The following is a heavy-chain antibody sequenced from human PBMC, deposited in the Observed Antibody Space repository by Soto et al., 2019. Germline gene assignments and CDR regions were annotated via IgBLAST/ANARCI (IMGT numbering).Heavy chain of an antibody. Sequence: QVQLQESGPGLVKPSRNLSLTCTVSGGSISSGGYYWSWIHQHPGKGLEWIGYIYYSGSTYYNPSLKSRVTISVDTSKNQFSLKLSSVTAADTAVYYCARSYGDYYGYYFDYWGQGTLVTVSS. CDR1: GGSISSGGYY. J-gene: IGHJ4*02. D-gene: IGHD4-17*01. CDR3: ARSYGDYYGYYFDY. V-gene: IGHV4-31*03. CDR2: IYYSGST.